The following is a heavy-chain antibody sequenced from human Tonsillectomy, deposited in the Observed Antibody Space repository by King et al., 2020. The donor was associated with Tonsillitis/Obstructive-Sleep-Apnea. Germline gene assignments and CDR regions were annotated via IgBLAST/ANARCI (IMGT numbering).Heavy chain of an antibody. V-gene: IGHV3-33*01. Sequence: QLVQSGGGVVQPGRSLRLSCAASGFTFSSDGMHWVRQAPGKGLECVAVIWYDGSNKYYADSVKGRLTISRDNSKNTLYLQMNSLRAEDTAVYYCARDEEDRHYYDSSGYYYWGQGTLVTVSS. D-gene: IGHD3-22*01. CDR3: ARDEEDRHYYDSSGYYY. CDR2: IWYDGSNK. CDR1: GFTFSSDG. J-gene: IGHJ4*02.